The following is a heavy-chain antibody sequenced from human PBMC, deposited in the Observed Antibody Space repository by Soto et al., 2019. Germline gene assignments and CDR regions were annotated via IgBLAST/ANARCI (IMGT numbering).Heavy chain of an antibody. V-gene: IGHV4-34*01. J-gene: IGHJ4*02. CDR2: INHSGST. Sequence: SETLSLTCAVYGGSFSGYYWSWLRQPPGKGLEWIGEINHSGSTNYNPSLKSRVTISVDTSKNQFSLKLSSVTAADTAVYYCARIDGGQQLVNLFYDFDYWGQGTLVTVSS. D-gene: IGHD6-13*01. CDR1: GGSFSGYY. CDR3: ARIDGGQQLVNLFYDFDY.